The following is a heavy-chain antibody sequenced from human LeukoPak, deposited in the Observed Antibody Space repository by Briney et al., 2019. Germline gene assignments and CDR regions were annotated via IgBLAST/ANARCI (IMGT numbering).Heavy chain of an antibody. J-gene: IGHJ4*02. CDR1: GFTFRNFG. Sequence: PGRSLRLSCAASGFTFRNFGMHWDRQAPGKGLEWVAVMWYDGNNKYYADSVKGRFTISRDNSKNTLYLQMKSLRAEDTAVYYCARDYHGLDYWGQGTLVTVSS. CDR2: MWYDGNNK. V-gene: IGHV3-33*01. D-gene: IGHD2-2*01. CDR3: ARDYHGLDY.